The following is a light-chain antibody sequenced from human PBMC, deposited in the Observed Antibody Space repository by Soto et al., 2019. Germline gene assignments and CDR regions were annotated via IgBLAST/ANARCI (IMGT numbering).Light chain of an antibody. CDR2: GAS. V-gene: IGKV3-15*01. Sequence: EIVMTQSPATLSVSPGERATLSCRASQSVSSNLAWYQQKPGQAPRLLIYGASTRATAIPARFSGSGSGTEFTLTISSLQSEDFAVYYCQQYNNWPPTWTFDQGTKVEIK. CDR1: QSVSSN. J-gene: IGKJ1*01. CDR3: QQYNNWPPTWT.